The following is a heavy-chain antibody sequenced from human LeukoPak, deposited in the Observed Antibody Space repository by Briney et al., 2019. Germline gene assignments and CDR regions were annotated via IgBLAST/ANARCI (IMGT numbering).Heavy chain of an antibody. J-gene: IGHJ5*02. CDR1: GGSISSYY. CDR2: IYYSGST. V-gene: IGHV4-59*08. CDR3: ARRSPYCSSTSCYQSPWFDP. D-gene: IGHD2-2*01. Sequence: SETLSLTCTVSGGSISSYYWSWIRQPPGKGLEWIGYIYYSGSTNYNPSLKSRVTISVDTSKNQFSLKLSSVTAADTAVYYCARRSPYCSSTSCYQSPWFDPWGQGTLVTVSS.